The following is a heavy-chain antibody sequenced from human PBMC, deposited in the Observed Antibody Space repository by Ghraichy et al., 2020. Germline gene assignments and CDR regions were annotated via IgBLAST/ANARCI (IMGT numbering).Heavy chain of an antibody. CDR3: ARGHPRDVYSINFFDY. V-gene: IGHV6-1*01. CDR1: GDSFSSNSAA. J-gene: IGHJ4*02. CDR2: TYYRSKWSN. Sequence: SCAISGDSFSSNSAAWNWIRQSPSRGLEWLGRTYYRSKWSNDYAVSVKSRITITPDTSKNQFSLQLNSVTPDDTAVYYCARGHPRDVYSINFFDYWGPGVLVTVSS. D-gene: IGHD5-24*01.